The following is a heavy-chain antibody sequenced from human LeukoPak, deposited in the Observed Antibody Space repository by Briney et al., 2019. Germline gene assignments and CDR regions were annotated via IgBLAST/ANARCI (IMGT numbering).Heavy chain of an antibody. D-gene: IGHD5-24*01. CDR3: ARGRDRSKAGDL. CDR1: GGSCDDYY. J-gene: IGHJ5*02. V-gene: IGHV4-34*01. Sequence: SETLSLTCDVPGGSCDDYYCSWIRQPPGKGLEWIGEIHPHGIFYYNSSLMSRVTISIDTSKSQFSLRLTSVTAADTAFYYCARGRDRSKAGDLWGQGILVTVSS. CDR2: IHPHGIF.